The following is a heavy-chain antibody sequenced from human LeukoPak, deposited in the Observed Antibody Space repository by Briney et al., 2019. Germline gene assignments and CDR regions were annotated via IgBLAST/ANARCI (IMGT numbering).Heavy chain of an antibody. J-gene: IGHJ5*02. D-gene: IGHD2-2*01. CDR3: AREGEYCSSTSCYGPNWFDP. V-gene: IGHV1-69*13. CDR2: IIPIFGTA. CDR1: GGTVTRYA. Sequence: SRKVSCKASGGTVTRYAISWVRRSPRQGLDWIQGIIPIFGTANYAQKFQGRVTITADESTSTAYMELSSLRSEDTAVYYCAREGEYCSSTSCYGPNWFDPWGQGTLVTVSS.